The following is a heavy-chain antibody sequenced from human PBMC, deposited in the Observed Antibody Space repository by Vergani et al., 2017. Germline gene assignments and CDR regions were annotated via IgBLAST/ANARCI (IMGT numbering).Heavy chain of an antibody. D-gene: IGHD5-18*01. CDR3: AKHVDTGMVTPYFDY. CDR1: GFTFSSYA. J-gene: IGHJ4*02. V-gene: IGHV3-23*03. CDR2: IYSGGSST. Sequence: EVQLLESGGGLVQPGGSLRLSCAASGFTFSSYAMSWVRQAPGKGLEWVSVIYSGGSSTYYADSVKGRFTISRDNSKNTLYLQMNSLRAEDTAVYYCAKHVDTGMVTPYFDYWGQGTLVTVSS.